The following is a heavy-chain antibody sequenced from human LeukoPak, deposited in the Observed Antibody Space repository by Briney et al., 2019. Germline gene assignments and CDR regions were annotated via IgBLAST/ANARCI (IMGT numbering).Heavy chain of an antibody. CDR2: IRTGGDYI. D-gene: IGHD3-3*01. Sequence: PGGSLRLSCATSGFFFSAYRMNWVRQALGKGLEWVSSIRTGGDYIYYADSVQDRFTISRDNAKKSLYLQMNSLRVEDTAVYFCARWDDLLHFDYWGQGVLVTVSS. V-gene: IGHV3-21*01. CDR1: GFFFSAYR. J-gene: IGHJ4*02. CDR3: ARWDDLLHFDY.